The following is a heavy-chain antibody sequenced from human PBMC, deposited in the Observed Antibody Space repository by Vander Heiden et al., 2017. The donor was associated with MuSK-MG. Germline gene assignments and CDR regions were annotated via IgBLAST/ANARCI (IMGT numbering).Heavy chain of an antibody. CDR2: IRSKAYGGTT. CDR1: GFTFGDYA. CDR3: TRGDYGDYDYFDY. D-gene: IGHD4-17*01. J-gene: IGHJ4*02. V-gene: IGHV3-49*04. Sequence: EVQLVESGGGLVQPGRSLRLSCTASGFTFGDYAMSLVRQAPGKGLEWVGFIRSKAYGGTTEYAAAVKGRFTISRDDSKSIAYLQMNSLKTEDTAVYYCTRGDYGDYDYFDYWGQGTLVTVSS.